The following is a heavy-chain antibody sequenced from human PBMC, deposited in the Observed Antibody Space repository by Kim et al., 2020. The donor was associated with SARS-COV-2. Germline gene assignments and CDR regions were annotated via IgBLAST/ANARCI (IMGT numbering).Heavy chain of an antibody. J-gene: IGHJ4*02. V-gene: IGHV3-74*01. CDR3: GRGSGSYGFDY. D-gene: IGHD1-26*01. Sequence: YADSVKGRFTIARDNAKNTLYLQMNSRRAEDTAVYYCGRGSGSYGFDYWGQGILVTVSS.